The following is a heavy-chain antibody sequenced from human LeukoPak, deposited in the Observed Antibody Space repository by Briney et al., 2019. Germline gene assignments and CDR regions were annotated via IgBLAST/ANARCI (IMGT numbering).Heavy chain of an antibody. V-gene: IGHV4-39*01. CDR3: ARHTTYGYSYGYDY. Sequence: SESLSLTCTVSGGSISSSSYYWGWIRQPPGKGLEWIGSIYYSGSTYYNPSLKSRVTISVDTSKNQFSLKLSSVTAADTAVYYCARHTTYGYSYGYDYWGQGTLVTVSS. CDR2: IYYSGST. CDR1: GGSISSSSYY. D-gene: IGHD5-18*01. J-gene: IGHJ4*02.